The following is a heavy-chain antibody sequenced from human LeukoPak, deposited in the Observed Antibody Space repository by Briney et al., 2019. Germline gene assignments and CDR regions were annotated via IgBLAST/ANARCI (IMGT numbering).Heavy chain of an antibody. CDR3: AKDHGRAYCGGDCYWFDY. V-gene: IGHV3-30*18. CDR2: ISYDGSNK. J-gene: IGHJ4*02. Sequence: GGSLRLSCAASGFTFSSYGMHWVRQAPGKGLEWVAVISYDGSNKYYADSVKGRFTISRDNSKNTLYLQMNSLRAEDTAVYYCAKDHGRAYCGGDCYWFDYWGQGTLVTVSS. CDR1: GFTFSSYG. D-gene: IGHD2-21*02.